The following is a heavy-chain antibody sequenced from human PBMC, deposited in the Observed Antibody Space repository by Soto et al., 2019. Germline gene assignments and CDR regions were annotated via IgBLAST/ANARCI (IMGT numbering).Heavy chain of an antibody. CDR1: GFTFSSYA. Sequence: DVQLLESGGDLVQPGGSLRLSCAASGFTFSSYAMSWVRQAPGKGLEWVSSMSGAGRSSYDADSVKGRFTISRDNSKNTFYLQINNLGAEDTALYYCTEGAVFGVENIHDYWGQGTLVTVSS. V-gene: IGHV3-23*01. CDR3: TEGAVFGVENIHDY. CDR2: MSGAGRSS. D-gene: IGHD3-3*01. J-gene: IGHJ4*01.